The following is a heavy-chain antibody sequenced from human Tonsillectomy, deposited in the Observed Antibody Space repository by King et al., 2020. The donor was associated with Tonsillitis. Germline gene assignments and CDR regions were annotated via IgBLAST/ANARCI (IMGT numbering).Heavy chain of an antibody. CDR3: ARDRGSCSGGYCYMPHYFDS. Sequence: VQLVESGGGVVRPGRSLRLSCAASGFTFSAYALHWVRQAPGKGLEWVTVISYDGSMEYFAESVKGRFTISRDNSKSTLYLQMTGLRPEDTAVYYCARDRGSCSGGYCYMPHYFDSWAQGTLVTVSS. D-gene: IGHD1-26*01. CDR1: GFTFSAYA. J-gene: IGHJ4*02. CDR2: ISYDGSME. V-gene: IGHV3-30-3*01.